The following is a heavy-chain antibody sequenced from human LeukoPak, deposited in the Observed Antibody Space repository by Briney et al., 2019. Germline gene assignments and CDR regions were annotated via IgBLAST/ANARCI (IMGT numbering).Heavy chain of an antibody. CDR3: ARESYDSSGSHDY. CDR2: ISSSSSYI. CDR1: GFIFSSYN. Sequence: PGGSLRLSCAASGFIFSSYNMNWVRQAPGMGLEWVSSISSSSSYIYYADSVKGRFTISRDNAKNSLYLQMNSLRAEDTAVYYCARESYDSSGSHDYWGQGALVTVSS. J-gene: IGHJ4*02. V-gene: IGHV3-21*01. D-gene: IGHD3-22*01.